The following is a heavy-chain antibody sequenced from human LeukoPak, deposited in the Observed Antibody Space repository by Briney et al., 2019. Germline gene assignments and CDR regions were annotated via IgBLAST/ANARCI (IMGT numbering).Heavy chain of an antibody. D-gene: IGHD2-21*02. Sequence: PSETLSLTCSVSGGSISGYYWTWIRQPPGKGLEWIGYIYYTGSTDYNPSLKSRATISVDTSQNQFSLKLSSVTAADTAVYFCARVDCGGDYYYYYYGMDVWGQGTTVTVSS. CDR2: IYYTGST. CDR1: GGSISGYY. V-gene: IGHV4-59*01. J-gene: IGHJ6*02. CDR3: ARVDCGGDYYYYYYGMDV.